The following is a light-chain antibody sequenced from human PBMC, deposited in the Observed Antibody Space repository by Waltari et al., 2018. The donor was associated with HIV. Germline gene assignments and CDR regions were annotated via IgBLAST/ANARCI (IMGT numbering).Light chain of an antibody. CDR2: RNN. CDR1: SSNIGSSF. J-gene: IGLJ1*01. V-gene: IGLV1-47*01. CDR3: AAWDDSLSGFYV. Sequence: QSVLTQQPSASGTPGQRVTISCSGSSSNIGSSFVYWYQQLPETAPKLLIFRNNQRPSGVPDRFSGSKSGTSASLAISGLRSEDEADYYCAAWDDSLSGFYVFGPGTKVTVL.